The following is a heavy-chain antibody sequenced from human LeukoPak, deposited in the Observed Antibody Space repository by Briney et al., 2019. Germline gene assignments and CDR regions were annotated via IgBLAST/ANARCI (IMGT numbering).Heavy chain of an antibody. D-gene: IGHD4-11*01. CDR3: ARGLSNLEY. CDR2: ICASGST. J-gene: IGHJ4*02. V-gene: IGHV4-59*10. Sequence: PSETLSLTCAVYGGSFSGYYWSWIRQRPGKGLEWIGRICASGSTNYNPSLKSRVTISVDTSKNQFSMKLSSVTAADTAVYYCARGLSNLEYWGQGTLVTVSS. CDR1: GGSFSGYY.